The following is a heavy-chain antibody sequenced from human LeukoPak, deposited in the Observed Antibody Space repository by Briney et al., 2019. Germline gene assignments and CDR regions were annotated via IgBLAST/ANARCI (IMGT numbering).Heavy chain of an antibody. CDR2: IYPGESQI. V-gene: IGHV5-51*01. CDR3: ARHFSVDSTSSHFDY. J-gene: IGHJ4*02. CDR1: GYSFTTYW. Sequence: GESLKISFKASGYSFTTYWIGWVRQLPGKGLEWVGFIYPGESQIRYSPSFQGQVTISADKSISTAYLQWSSLNASDTAMYYCARHFSVDSTSSHFDYWGQGTWVTVS. D-gene: IGHD2-2*01.